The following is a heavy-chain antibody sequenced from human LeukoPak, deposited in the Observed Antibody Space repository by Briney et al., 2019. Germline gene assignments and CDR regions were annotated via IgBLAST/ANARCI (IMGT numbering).Heavy chain of an antibody. CDR2: IDTDGKTT. CDR3: VRDKDGYNF. J-gene: IGHJ4*02. V-gene: IGHV3-74*01. CDR1: GFTFNTYV. Sequence: GSLRLSCAASGFTFNTYVMHWVRQAPGKGLVWVSRIDTDGKTTTYADSVKGRFTISRDNAKNMLYLQMNSLRAEDTAVYYCVRDKDGYNFWGQGTLVSVSS. D-gene: IGHD5-24*01.